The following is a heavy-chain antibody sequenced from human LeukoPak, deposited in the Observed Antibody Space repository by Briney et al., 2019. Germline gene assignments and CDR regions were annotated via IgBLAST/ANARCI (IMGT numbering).Heavy chain of an antibody. CDR2: IYYSGST. Sequence: SETLSLTCTVSGGSISGYYWGWIRQPPGKGLEWIGYIYYSGSTNYNPSLKSRVTISVDTSKNQFSLKLSSVTAADTAVYYCARSVEGYCSGDNCYYYYYYMDVWGKGTTVTVSS. V-gene: IGHV4-59*01. D-gene: IGHD2-15*01. CDR3: ARSVEGYCSGDNCYYYYYYMDV. J-gene: IGHJ6*03. CDR1: GGSISGYY.